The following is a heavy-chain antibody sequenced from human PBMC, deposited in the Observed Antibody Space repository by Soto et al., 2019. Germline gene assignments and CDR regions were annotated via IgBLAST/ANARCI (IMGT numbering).Heavy chain of an antibody. Sequence: QVQLVESGGGVVQPGRSLRLSCAASGFTFSSYGMHWVRQAPGKGLEWVAVISYDGSNKYYADSVKGRFTISRDNSKNTLYLQMNSLRAEDTAVYYCAKLLGQYGDSAIGYAFDIWGQGTMVTVSS. CDR1: GFTFSSYG. V-gene: IGHV3-30*18. D-gene: IGHD4-17*01. CDR2: ISYDGSNK. CDR3: AKLLGQYGDSAIGYAFDI. J-gene: IGHJ3*02.